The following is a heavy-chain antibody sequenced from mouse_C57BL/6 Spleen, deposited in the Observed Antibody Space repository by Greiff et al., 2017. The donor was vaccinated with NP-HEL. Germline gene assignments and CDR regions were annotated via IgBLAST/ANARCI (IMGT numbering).Heavy chain of an antibody. CDR2: ISDGGSYT. CDR3: ARDDRDYFDY. CDR1: GFTFSSYA. Sequence: EVKLVESGGGLVKPGGSLKLSCAASGFTFSSYAMSWVRQTPEKRLEWVATISDGGSYTYYPDNVKGRFTISRDNAKNNLYLQMSHLKSEDTAMYYCARDDRDYFDYCGQGTTLTVSS. J-gene: IGHJ2*01. V-gene: IGHV5-4*01.